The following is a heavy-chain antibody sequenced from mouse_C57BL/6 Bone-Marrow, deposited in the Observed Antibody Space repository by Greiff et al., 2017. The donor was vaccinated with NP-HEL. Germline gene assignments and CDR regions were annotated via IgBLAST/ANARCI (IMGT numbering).Heavy chain of an antibody. Sequence: VQVVESGAELMKPGASVKLSCKATGYTFTGYWIEWVKQRPGHGLEWIGEILPGSGSTNYNEKFKGKATFTADTSSNTAYMQLSSLTTEDSAIYYCAREGYYYGSRRNWYFDVWGTGTTVTVSS. CDR3: AREGYYYGSRRNWYFDV. D-gene: IGHD1-1*01. J-gene: IGHJ1*03. V-gene: IGHV1-9*01. CDR1: GYTFTGYW. CDR2: ILPGSGST.